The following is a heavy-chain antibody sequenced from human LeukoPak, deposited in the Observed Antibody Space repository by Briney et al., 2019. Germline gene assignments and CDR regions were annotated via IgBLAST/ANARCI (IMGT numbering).Heavy chain of an antibody. D-gene: IGHD5-18*01. Sequence: GRSLRLSCAASGFTLSSYGMHWVRQAPGKGLEWVAVTSYDGSNKYYADSVKGRFTISRDNSKNTLYLQMNSLRAEDTAVYYCAKVHGYSYGRFDYWGQGTLVTVSS. CDR2: TSYDGSNK. V-gene: IGHV3-30*18. J-gene: IGHJ4*02. CDR1: GFTLSSYG. CDR3: AKVHGYSYGRFDY.